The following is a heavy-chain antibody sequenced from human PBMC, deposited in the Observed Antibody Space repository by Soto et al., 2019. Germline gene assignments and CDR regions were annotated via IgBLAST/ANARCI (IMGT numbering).Heavy chain of an antibody. CDR3: ARHRGTIDHYYMDV. Sequence: QVQLVESGGGVVQPGRSLRLSCAASGLTFSNHGMHWVRQAPGKGLEWVAVIWDDGRNKYHADSVKSRFTISRDNSKGILYLQMDSLRAEDTAVYYCARHRGTIDHYYMDVWGKGTTVTVSS. CDR1: GLTFSNHG. CDR2: IWDDGRNK. V-gene: IGHV3-33*01. D-gene: IGHD1-7*01. J-gene: IGHJ6*03.